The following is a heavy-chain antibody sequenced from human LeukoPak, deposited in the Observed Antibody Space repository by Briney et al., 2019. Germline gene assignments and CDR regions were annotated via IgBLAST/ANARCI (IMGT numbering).Heavy chain of an antibody. CDR2: ISGSGGST. Sequence: GGSLRLSCAASGFTFSSYAMSRVRQAPGKGLEWVSAISGSGGSTYYADSVKGRFTISRDNSKNTLYLQMNSLRAEDTAVYYCAKNGLVPELYDYWGQGTLVTVSS. V-gene: IGHV3-23*01. J-gene: IGHJ4*02. CDR1: GFTFSSYA. D-gene: IGHD1-26*01. CDR3: AKNGLVPELYDY.